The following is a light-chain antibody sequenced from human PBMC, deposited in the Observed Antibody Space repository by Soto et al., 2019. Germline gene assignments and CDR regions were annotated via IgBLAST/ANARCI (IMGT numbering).Light chain of an antibody. Sequence: EIVLTQSPGTLSLSPGDRATLSCRARETVTGKYLAWYQQKAGQAHRLLIFAASNRATGIPDRFSGSGSGTDFTLNIRRLEPEDVAVYFGQQYRSPPQTFGQGTKVDIK. CDR2: AAS. V-gene: IGKV3-20*01. CDR3: QQYRSPPQT. CDR1: ETVTGKY. J-gene: IGKJ1*01.